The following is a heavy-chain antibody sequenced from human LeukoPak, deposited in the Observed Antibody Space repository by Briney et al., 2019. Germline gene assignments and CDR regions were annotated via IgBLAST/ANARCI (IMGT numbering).Heavy chain of an antibody. D-gene: IGHD2-2*01. CDR2: IIPIFGTG. CDR1: GGTFSSYA. Sequence: ASVKVSCKASGGTFSSYAISWVRQAPGQGLEWMGGIIPIFGTGNYAQKFQGRVTITADKSTSTAYMELSSLRSEDTAVYYCARAAGPRYCSSTSCRNDYYYGMDVWGKGTTVTVSS. CDR3: ARAAGPRYCSSTSCRNDYYYGMDV. J-gene: IGHJ6*04. V-gene: IGHV1-69*06.